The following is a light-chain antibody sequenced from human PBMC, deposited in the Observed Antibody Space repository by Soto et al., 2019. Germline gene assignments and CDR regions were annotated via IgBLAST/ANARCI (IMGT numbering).Light chain of an antibody. V-gene: IGLV1-44*01. CDR3: AAWDESLNVWV. CDR2: RGN. Sequence: QSALTQPPSASGTPGQRVTISCSGSSSNIGSNTVNWYHQLPGTAPKLLIYRGNQRPSGVPDRFSGSKSGTSASLAISGLQSEDEADYYCAAWDESLNVWVFGGGTKLTVL. CDR1: SSNIGSNT. J-gene: IGLJ3*02.